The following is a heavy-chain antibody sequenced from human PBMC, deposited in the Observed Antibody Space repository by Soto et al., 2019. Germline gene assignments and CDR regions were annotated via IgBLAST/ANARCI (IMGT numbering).Heavy chain of an antibody. D-gene: IGHD2-21*02. CDR3: PRDGMTTGDT. CDR1: GVSVISYT. V-gene: IGHV4-4*07. CDR2: VFSSVSA. Sequence: SXALSLTCPVSGVSVISYTWSWVRQPANKGLEWIGRVFSSVSATYSPSLKSRVRISMDTPENRISLKLDSVTAADAGVYYCPRDGMTTGDTWGPGTLVTLSS. J-gene: IGHJ4*02.